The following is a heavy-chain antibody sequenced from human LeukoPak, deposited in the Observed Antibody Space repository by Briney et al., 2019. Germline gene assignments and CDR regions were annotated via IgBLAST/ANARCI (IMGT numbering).Heavy chain of an antibody. J-gene: IGHJ5*02. CDR1: GGSFSGYY. D-gene: IGHD1-26*01. CDR3: ARDHGYSGTYSWFDP. CDR2: IYYSGST. V-gene: IGHV4-34*01. Sequence: ASETLSLTCAVYGGSFSGYYWSWIRQPPGKGLEWIGYIYYSGSTYYNPSLKSRVTISVDTSKNQFSLKLTSVTAADTAVYYCARDHGYSGTYSWFDPWGQGTLVTVSS.